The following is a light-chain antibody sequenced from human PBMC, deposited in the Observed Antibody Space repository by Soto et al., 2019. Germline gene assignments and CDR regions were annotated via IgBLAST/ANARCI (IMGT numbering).Light chain of an antibody. CDR2: DAS. V-gene: IGKV1-5*01. J-gene: IGKJ2*01. Sequence: DIQMTQSPSTLSASVGDRVTITCRASHDIGKWLAWYQQKPGKAPKLLVYDASNLHDAVPSRFSGSGSGTHFTPTISGLQPDDFGTYYCQQYGDSYSFGQGTAIEI. CDR3: QQYGDSYS. CDR1: HDIGKW.